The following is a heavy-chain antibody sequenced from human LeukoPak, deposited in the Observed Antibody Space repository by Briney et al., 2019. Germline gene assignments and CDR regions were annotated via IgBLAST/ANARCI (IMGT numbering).Heavy chain of an antibody. J-gene: IGHJ4*02. CDR3: ARHQGRYFDWLSDENYFDY. V-gene: IGHV4-34*01. D-gene: IGHD3-9*01. CDR1: GGSFSGYY. Sequence: PSETLSLTCAVYGGSFSGYYWSWIRQPPGKGLEWIGEINHSGSTNYNPSLKSRVTISVDTSKNQFSLKLSSVTAADTAVYYCARHQGRYFDWLSDENYFDYWGQGTLVTVS. CDR2: INHSGST.